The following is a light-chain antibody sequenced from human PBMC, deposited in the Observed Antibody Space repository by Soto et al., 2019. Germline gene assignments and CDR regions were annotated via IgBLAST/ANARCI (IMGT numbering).Light chain of an antibody. V-gene: IGKV3-20*01. CDR2: GAS. CDR3: QQYNSYSWT. Sequence: EIVLTQSPGTLSLSPGERATLSCRSSQSVSNNYLAWYQQKPGQAPRLLIYGASTRATGIPDRFSGSRSGTDFTLTISRLEPEDFATYYCQQYNSYSWTFGQGTKVDIK. J-gene: IGKJ1*01. CDR1: QSVSNNY.